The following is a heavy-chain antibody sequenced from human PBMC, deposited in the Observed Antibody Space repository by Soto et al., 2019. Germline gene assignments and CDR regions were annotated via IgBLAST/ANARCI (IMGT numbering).Heavy chain of an antibody. CDR2: ISGSGGST. CDR1: GFTVSSYA. Sequence: GGSLRLSCAASGFTVSSYAMGWVRQAPGKGLEWVSAISGSGGSTYYADSVKGRFTISRDNSKNTLYLQMNSLRAEDTAVYYCAKDLIGCSSTSCYASPFDYWGQGTLVTVSS. CDR3: AKDLIGCSSTSCYASPFDY. J-gene: IGHJ4*02. D-gene: IGHD2-2*01. V-gene: IGHV3-23*01.